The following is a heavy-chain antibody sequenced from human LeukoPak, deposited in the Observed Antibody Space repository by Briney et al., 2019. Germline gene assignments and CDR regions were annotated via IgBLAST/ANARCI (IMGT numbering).Heavy chain of an antibody. CDR1: GFTFSDHY. J-gene: IGHJ4*02. CDR2: TRNKANSYTT. V-gene: IGHV3-72*01. CDR3: ARVGASYYGSGSYYRDPYYFDY. Sequence: AGGSLRLSCAASGFTFSDHYMDWVRQAPGKGLEWVGRTRNKANSYTTEYAASVKGRFTISRDDSKNSLYLQMNSLKTEDTAVYYCARVGASYYGSGSYYRDPYYFDYWGQGTLVTVSS. D-gene: IGHD3-10*01.